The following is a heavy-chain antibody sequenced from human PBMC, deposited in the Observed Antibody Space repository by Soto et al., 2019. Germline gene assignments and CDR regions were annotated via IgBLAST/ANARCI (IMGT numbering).Heavy chain of an antibody. CDR1: GVPITGNY. Sequence: PSETLSLTCTVSGVPITGNYWNWSRQPAGKGLEWIGRMFTGESTDYNPSLKSRVTMSVDTSKNHFSLRLTSVTAADTAVYYCARSGGNFKFDYWGPGTLVTVSS. D-gene: IGHD1-26*01. CDR2: MFTGEST. J-gene: IGHJ4*02. CDR3: ARSGGNFKFDY. V-gene: IGHV4-4*07.